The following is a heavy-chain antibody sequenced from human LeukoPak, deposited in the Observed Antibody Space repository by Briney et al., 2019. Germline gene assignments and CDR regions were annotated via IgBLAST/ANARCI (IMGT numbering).Heavy chain of an antibody. Sequence: SETLSLTCTVSGDSITTYYWSWIRQPPGKGLEWIAYIYYTGNTNYNPSLKSRVTISVDTSKNQISLKLSSVTAADTAVYYCATAPHTYYFDYWGQGTLVTVSS. CDR1: GDSITTYY. V-gene: IGHV4-59*01. J-gene: IGHJ4*02. CDR2: IYYTGNT. CDR3: ATAPHTYYFDY.